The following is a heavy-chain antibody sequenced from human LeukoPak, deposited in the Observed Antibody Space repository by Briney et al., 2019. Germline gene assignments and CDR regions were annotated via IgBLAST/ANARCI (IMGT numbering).Heavy chain of an antibody. CDR1: GGSFNGYY. V-gene: IGHV4-34*01. J-gene: IGHJ4*02. Sequence: SETLSLTCAVYGGSFNGYYWSWIRQPPGKGLEWIGEINHSGSTNYNPSLKSRVTISVDTSKNQFSLKLNSVTAADTAVYYCARAAKTDIVATISEGGCYFDYRGQGTLVTVSS. CDR2: INHSGST. D-gene: IGHD5-12*01. CDR3: ARAAKTDIVATISEGGCYFDY.